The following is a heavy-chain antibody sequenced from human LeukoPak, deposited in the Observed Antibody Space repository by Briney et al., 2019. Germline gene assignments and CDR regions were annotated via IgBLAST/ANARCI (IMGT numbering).Heavy chain of an antibody. CDR3: ARGYCSGGSCYNGGTYDY. Sequence: GASVKVSCKASGGTFSSYAISWVRQAPGQGLEWMGRIIPIFGTANYAQKFQGRVTITTDESTSTAYMELSSLRSEDTAVYYCARGYCSGGSCYNGGTYDYWGQGTLVTVSS. CDR2: IIPIFGTA. CDR1: GGTFSSYA. J-gene: IGHJ4*02. V-gene: IGHV1-69*05. D-gene: IGHD2-15*01.